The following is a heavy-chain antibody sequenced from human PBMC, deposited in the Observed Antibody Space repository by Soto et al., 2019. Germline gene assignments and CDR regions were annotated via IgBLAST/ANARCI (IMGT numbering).Heavy chain of an antibody. Sequence: GGSLRLSCAGSGVTFRGYTVHWVRQTPGKGLEWVTVISDDGSKIYYADSVKGRFSVSRDDSTNMVFLQMSSLRSEDTAVYHCVRVYHLTYYFDDWGPGTPVTVS. J-gene: IGHJ4*02. CDR1: GVTFRGYT. CDR2: ISDDGSKI. V-gene: IGHV3-30*14. CDR3: VRVYHLTYYFDD. D-gene: IGHD2-8*01.